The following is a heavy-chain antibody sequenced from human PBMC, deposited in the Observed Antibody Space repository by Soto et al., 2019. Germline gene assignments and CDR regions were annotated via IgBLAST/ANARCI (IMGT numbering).Heavy chain of an antibody. J-gene: IGHJ4*02. V-gene: IGHV4-59*01. CDR2: IYYTGTT. CDR3: ARGPNYDFWSGYFRG. Sequence: SETLSLTCSASGGSISSYYWSWIRQPPGKGLEWIGYIYYTGTTSYNPSLKSRVTISVDKSRNQFSLKLTSVTAADTAVYYCARGPNYDFWSGYFRGWGQGTLVTVSS. CDR1: GGSISSYY. D-gene: IGHD3-3*01.